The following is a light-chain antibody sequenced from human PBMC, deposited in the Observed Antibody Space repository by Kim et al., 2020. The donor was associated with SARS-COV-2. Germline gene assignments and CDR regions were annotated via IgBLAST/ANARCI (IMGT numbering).Light chain of an antibody. V-gene: IGKV1-17*01. J-gene: IGKJ4*01. CDR2: AAS. Sequence: DIQMTHSPSSLSASVGDRVTVTCRASQDIGSDLAWYQQKPGKAPKRLIYAASRLVSGVPSRFTGSGSGTEFTLTISSLQPEDFATYYCLQHSSYPLTFSGGTKVDIK. CDR3: LQHSSYPLT. CDR1: QDIGSD.